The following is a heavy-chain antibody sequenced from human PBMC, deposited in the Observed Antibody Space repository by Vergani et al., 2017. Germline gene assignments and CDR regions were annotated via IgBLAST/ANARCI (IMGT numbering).Heavy chain of an antibody. CDR3: ARPYAPGDCDGLDI. CDR2: IKQDGSEK. J-gene: IGHJ3*02. D-gene: IGHD2-21*02. V-gene: IGHV3-7*01. CDR1: GFIFSNYS. Sequence: EVQLVESGGGLVQPGGSLRLSCAASGFIFSNYSMNWVRQAPGKGLEWVANIKQDGSEKYYVDSVRGRFTISRDNAKNSLYLQMNSLRAEDTAVYHCARPYAPGDCDGLDIWGEGTMVTVSS.